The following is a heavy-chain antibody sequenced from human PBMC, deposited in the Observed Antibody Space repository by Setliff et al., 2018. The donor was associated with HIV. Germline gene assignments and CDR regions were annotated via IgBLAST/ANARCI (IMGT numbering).Heavy chain of an antibody. CDR2: VHSTLST. V-gene: IGHV4-61*09. CDR3: ARRTFGSGRFDP. CDR1: GDSMTSGSFY. D-gene: IGHD6-19*01. J-gene: IGHJ5*02. Sequence: SETLSLTCTVSGDSMTSGSFYWSWVRQPAGKGLEWIGQVHSTLSTNYNPSLKSRLSISADTSKNQFTLNLRFVTAADTSLYYCARRTFGSGRFDPWGQGTPVTVSS.